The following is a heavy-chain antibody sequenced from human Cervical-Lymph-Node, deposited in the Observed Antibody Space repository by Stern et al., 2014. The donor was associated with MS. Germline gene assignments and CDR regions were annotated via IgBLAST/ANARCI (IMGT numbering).Heavy chain of an antibody. CDR2: ISGSGTDT. D-gene: IGHD3-16*01. J-gene: IGHJ6*02. V-gene: IGHV3-23*04. CDR3: AKESGSYDYYYFGMDV. CDR1: GFTFTTHG. Sequence: EVQLVESGGGLVQPGGSLRLSCTASGFTFTTHGMRWVRQGPGKGLEWVSVISGSGTDTYYGDSVKGRFTISRDNSKNTLYLRMNSLRAEDTGVYFCAKESGSYDYYYFGMDVWGQGTTVIVSS.